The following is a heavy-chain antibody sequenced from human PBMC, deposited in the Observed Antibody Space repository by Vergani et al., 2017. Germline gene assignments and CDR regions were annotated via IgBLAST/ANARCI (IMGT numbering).Heavy chain of an antibody. D-gene: IGHD1-26*01. CDR1: GYTFTSYY. J-gene: IGHJ5*02. V-gene: IGHV1-46*01. CDR3: ARCEYSGSYYFWFDP. Sequence: QVQLVQSGAEVKKPGASVKVSCKASGYTFTSYYMHWVRQAPGQGLEWMGIINPSGGSTSYAQKFQGRVTMTRDTSTSTVYMELSSLRSDDTAVYYCARCEYSGSYYFWFDPWGQGTLVTVSS. CDR2: INPSGGST.